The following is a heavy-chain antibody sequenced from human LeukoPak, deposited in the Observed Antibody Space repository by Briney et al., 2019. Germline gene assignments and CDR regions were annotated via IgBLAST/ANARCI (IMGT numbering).Heavy chain of an antibody. V-gene: IGHV3-23*01. D-gene: IGHD7-27*01. CDR2: IDGSGDKT. CDR3: AKVQFNSGPIDY. J-gene: IGHJ4*02. CDR1: GFTFSNFA. Sequence: PGRSLRLFCAASGFTFSNFAIRWVRQVPGKGLEWVSSIDGSGDKTHYPDSVRGRFTVSRDNSKNTLYLQMNSLRVEDTATYFCAKVQFNSGPIDYWGQGTPVIVSS.